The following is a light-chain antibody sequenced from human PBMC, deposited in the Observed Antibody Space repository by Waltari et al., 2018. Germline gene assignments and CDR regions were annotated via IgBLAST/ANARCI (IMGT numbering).Light chain of an antibody. CDR3: QQTYSHFRT. J-gene: IGKJ1*01. CDR1: QSISTY. V-gene: IGKV1-39*01. Sequence: DIQMTQSPSSLSASVGDRVTITCRASQSISTYLNWYQQKPGKAPKLLIFAASRLQSGVPSRFRGSASGRDFTLIISSLQPEDFATYYCQQTYSHFRTFGQGTKVEIK. CDR2: AAS.